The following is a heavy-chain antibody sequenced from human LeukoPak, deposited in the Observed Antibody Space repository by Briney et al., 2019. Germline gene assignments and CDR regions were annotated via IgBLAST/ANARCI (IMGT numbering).Heavy chain of an antibody. Sequence: GGSLRLSCAASGFTFSSYWMSWVRQAPGKGLEWVANIKQDGSEKYYVDSVKGRFTISRDNSKNTLYLQMNSLRAEDTAVYYCARDLTAFPLYYFDYWGQGTLVTVSS. CDR3: ARDLTAFPLYYFDY. J-gene: IGHJ4*02. CDR1: GFTFSSYW. D-gene: IGHD7-27*01. CDR2: IKQDGSEK. V-gene: IGHV3-7*01.